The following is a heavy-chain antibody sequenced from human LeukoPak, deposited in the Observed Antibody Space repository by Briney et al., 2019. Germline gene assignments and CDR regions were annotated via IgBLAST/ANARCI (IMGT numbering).Heavy chain of an antibody. Sequence: SETLSLTCAVYGGSFSGYYWSWVRQPPGKGLEWIGEINHSGSTNYNPSLKSRVTISVDTFKNQFSLKLSSVTAADTAVYYCARGWYGGTDYYYGMDVWGQGTTVTVSS. CDR1: GGSFSGYY. CDR2: INHSGST. V-gene: IGHV4-34*01. CDR3: ARGWYGGTDYYYGMDV. D-gene: IGHD4-23*01. J-gene: IGHJ6*02.